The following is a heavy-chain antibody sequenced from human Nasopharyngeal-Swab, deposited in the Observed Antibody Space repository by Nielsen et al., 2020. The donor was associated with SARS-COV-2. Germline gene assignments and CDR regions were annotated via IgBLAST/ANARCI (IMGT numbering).Heavy chain of an antibody. D-gene: IGHD1-26*01. Sequence: WIRQPPGKGLEWVSSISSSSSYIYYADSVKGRFTISRDNAKNSLYLQMNSLRAEDTAVYYCARGVSLVGATNDAFDIWGQGTMVTVSS. V-gene: IGHV3-21*01. CDR2: ISSSSSYI. J-gene: IGHJ3*02. CDR3: ARGVSLVGATNDAFDI.